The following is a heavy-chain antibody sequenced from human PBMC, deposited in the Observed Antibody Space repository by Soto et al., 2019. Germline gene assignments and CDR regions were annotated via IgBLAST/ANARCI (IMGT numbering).Heavy chain of an antibody. CDR3: ARDQSFDRSYYYGIDV. J-gene: IGHJ6*02. Sequence: GASVKVSCKASGYTFTGYYMHWVRQAPGQGLEWMGIINPSGGSTSYAQKFQGRVTMTRDTSTSTVYMELSSLRSDDTAVYYCARDQSFDRSYYYGIDVWGQGTKVTVSS. D-gene: IGHD3-10*01. CDR2: INPSGGST. V-gene: IGHV1-46*01. CDR1: GYTFTGYY.